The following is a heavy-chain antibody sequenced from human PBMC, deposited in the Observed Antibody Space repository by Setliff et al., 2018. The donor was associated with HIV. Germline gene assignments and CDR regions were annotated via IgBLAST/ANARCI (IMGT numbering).Heavy chain of an antibody. V-gene: IGHV1-2*06. D-gene: IGHD2-8*01. Sequence: AAVKVSCKASGYTFTGYFIHWVRPAPGQGLEWMGRIIPNSAGTNYAQKFQGRVTMTRDTSISTAYMELSRLRSDDTAVYYCATKVYCTNGVCLDAFDIWGQGTMVTVSS. CDR2: IIPNSAGT. J-gene: IGHJ3*02. CDR3: ATKVYCTNGVCLDAFDI. CDR1: GYTFTGYF.